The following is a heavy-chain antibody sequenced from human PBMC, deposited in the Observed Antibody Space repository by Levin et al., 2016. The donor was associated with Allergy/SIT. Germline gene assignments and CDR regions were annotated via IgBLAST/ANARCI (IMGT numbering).Heavy chain of an antibody. V-gene: IGHV3-64D*06. CDR1: GFTFSSYA. D-gene: IGHD1-26*01. CDR2: ISSNGGST. J-gene: IGHJ4*02. Sequence: GESLKISCSASGFTFSSYAMHWVRQAPGKGLEYVSAISSNGGSTYYADSVKGRFTISRDNSKNTLYLQMSSLRAEDTAVYYCVKDGPGVGATTTYLDYWGQGTLVTVSS. CDR3: VKDGPGVGATTTYLDY.